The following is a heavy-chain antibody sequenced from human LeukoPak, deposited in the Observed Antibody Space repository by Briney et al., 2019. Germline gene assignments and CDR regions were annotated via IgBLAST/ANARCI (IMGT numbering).Heavy chain of an antibody. V-gene: IGHV4-61*05. J-gene: IGHJ2*01. CDR3: ARRAVAEWYFDL. CDR1: GGSISSSSYY. CDR2: IHYSGST. D-gene: IGHD6-19*01. Sequence: SETLSLTCTVSGGSISSSSYYWGWIRQPPGKGLEWIGYIHYSGSTNYNPSLKSRVTTSVDTSKNQFSLNLSSVTAADTAVYYCARRAVAEWYFDLWGRGTLVTVSS.